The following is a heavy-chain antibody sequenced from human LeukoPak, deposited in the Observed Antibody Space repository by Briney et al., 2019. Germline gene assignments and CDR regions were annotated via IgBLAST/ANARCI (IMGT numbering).Heavy chain of an antibody. CDR3: ARDYDYGDYPGY. J-gene: IGHJ4*02. V-gene: IGHV3-20*04. CDR1: GFSFGDYG. CDR2: INWNGGRT. D-gene: IGHD4-17*01. Sequence: RPGGSLRLSCAVSGFSFGDYGVSWVRQAPGKGLEWVSGINWNGGRTGYADSVKGRFTISRDNAKNSLYLQMNSLRAEDTALYYCARDYDYGDYPGYWGQGTLVTVSS.